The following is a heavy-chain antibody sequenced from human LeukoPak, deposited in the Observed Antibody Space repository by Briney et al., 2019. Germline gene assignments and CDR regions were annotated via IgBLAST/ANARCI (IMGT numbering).Heavy chain of an antibody. D-gene: IGHD1-26*01. V-gene: IGHV3-23*01. Sequence: GGSLRLSCAASEFTFNTYAVSWVRQAPGKGLEWVSAISGDGGITYYADSVRGRFTISRDKSKSTVYLQMNSLGVEDTAIYYCARGRKLGAPTYFFDYWGQGTLVTVSS. J-gene: IGHJ4*02. CDR3: ARGRKLGAPTYFFDY. CDR2: ISGDGGIT. CDR1: EFTFNTYA.